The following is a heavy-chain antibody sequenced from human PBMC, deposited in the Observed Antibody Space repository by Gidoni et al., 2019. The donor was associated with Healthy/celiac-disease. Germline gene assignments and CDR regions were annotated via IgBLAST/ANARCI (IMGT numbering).Heavy chain of an antibody. D-gene: IGHD3-10*01. V-gene: IGHV3-30-3*01. CDR1: GFTFSSYA. Sequence: QVQLVESGGGVVQPGRSLRLSCAASGFTFSSYAMHWVRQAPGKGLEWVAVISYDGSNKYYADSVKGRFTISRDNSKNTLYLQMNSLRAEDTAVYYCARHYGSETGGFDPWGQGTLVTVSS. CDR3: ARHYGSETGGFDP. J-gene: IGHJ5*02. CDR2: ISYDGSNK.